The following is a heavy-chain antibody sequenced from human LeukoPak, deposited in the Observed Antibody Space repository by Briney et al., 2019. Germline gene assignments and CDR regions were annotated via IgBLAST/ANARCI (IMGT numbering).Heavy chain of an antibody. Sequence: PGGSLRLSCAASGFTFRSYSMNWVRQAPGKGLEWVSSISSSSSYIYYADSVKGRFTISRDNAKNSLYLQMNSLRAEDTAVYYCARDPNYDFTHFDYWGQGTLVTVSS. J-gene: IGHJ4*02. CDR2: ISSSSSYI. D-gene: IGHD3-3*01. V-gene: IGHV3-21*01. CDR3: ARDPNYDFTHFDY. CDR1: GFTFRSYS.